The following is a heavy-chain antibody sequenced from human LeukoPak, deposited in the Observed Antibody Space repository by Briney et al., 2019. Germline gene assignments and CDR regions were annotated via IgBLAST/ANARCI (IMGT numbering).Heavy chain of an antibody. D-gene: IGHD2-21*02. CDR2: ISYDGSNK. J-gene: IGHJ3*02. V-gene: IGHV3-30*18. CDR1: GFTFSNYE. Sequence: GGSLRLSCAASGFTFSNYEMNWVRQAPGKGLEWVAVISYDGSNKYYADSVKGRFTISRDNSKNTLYLQMNSLRAEDTAVYYCAKLDVTRHKDDAFDIWGQGTMVTVSS. CDR3: AKLDVTRHKDDAFDI.